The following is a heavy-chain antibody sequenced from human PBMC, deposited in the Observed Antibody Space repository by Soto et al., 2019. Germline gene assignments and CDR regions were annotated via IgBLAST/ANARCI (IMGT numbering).Heavy chain of an antibody. J-gene: IGHJ6*02. CDR3: ARGVMSYDFWSGYDYYYYVMDV. Sequence: KTSETLSLTCGVYGGSFSGYYWSWICQPPGKGLEWIGEINHRGSTNYNPSLKSRVTISVDTSKNQFSLKLSSVTAADTAVYYCARGVMSYDFWSGYDYYYYVMDVWGQGTTVTVSS. D-gene: IGHD3-3*01. CDR2: INHRGST. V-gene: IGHV4-34*01. CDR1: GGSFSGYY.